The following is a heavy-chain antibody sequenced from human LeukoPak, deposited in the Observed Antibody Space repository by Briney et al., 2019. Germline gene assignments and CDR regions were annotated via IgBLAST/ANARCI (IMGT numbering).Heavy chain of an antibody. Sequence: SETLSLTCAVYGGSFSGYYWSWIRQPPGKGLEWIGEINHSGSTNYNPSLKSRVTISVDTSKNQFSLKLSSVTAADTAVYYCVREEVTNAGPYWGQGTLVTVSS. D-gene: IGHD2-21*02. V-gene: IGHV4-34*01. CDR1: GGSFSGYY. CDR2: INHSGST. CDR3: VREEVTNAGPY. J-gene: IGHJ4*02.